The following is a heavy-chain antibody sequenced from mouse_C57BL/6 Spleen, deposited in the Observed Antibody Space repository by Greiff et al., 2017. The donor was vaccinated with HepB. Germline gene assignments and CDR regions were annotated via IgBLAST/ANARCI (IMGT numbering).Heavy chain of an antibody. Sequence: QVQLQQSGAELVMPGASVKLSCKASGYTFTSYWMHWVKQRPGQGLEWIGEIDPSDSYTNYNQKFKGKSTLTVDKSSSTAYMQLSSVTSEDSAVYYCARGLDQGAMDYWGQGTSVTVSS. CDR3: ARGLDQGAMDY. V-gene: IGHV1-69*01. CDR2: IDPSDSYT. D-gene: IGHD3-2*02. J-gene: IGHJ4*01. CDR1: GYTFTSYW.